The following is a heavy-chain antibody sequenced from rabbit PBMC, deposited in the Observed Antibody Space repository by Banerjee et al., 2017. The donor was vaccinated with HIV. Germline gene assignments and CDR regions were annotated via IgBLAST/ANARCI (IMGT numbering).Heavy chain of an antibody. V-gene: IGHV1S43*01. Sequence: QQQLEESGGGLVKPGGTLSLTCKASGIDFSSNTLCWVRQAPGKGLELIACIATSSGTTWYANWVDGRFTISKSTSLNTVDLNMTSLTAADTATYFCATDTGSGWGGHFYYFNLWGPGTLVTVS. D-gene: IGHD4-1*01. CDR3: ATDTGSGWGGHFYYFNL. CDR1: GIDFSSNT. J-gene: IGHJ4*01. CDR2: IATSSGTT.